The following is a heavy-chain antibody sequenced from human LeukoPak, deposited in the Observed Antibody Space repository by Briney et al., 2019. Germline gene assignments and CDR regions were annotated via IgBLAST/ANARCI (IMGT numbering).Heavy chain of an antibody. CDR1: GGSVSNYY. Sequence: SETLSLTCSVSGGSVSNYYWSWIRQPPGKGLEWIGYVYYTGSTNYNPSLKSRVTMFEDKSKNQFSLRLYSVTVTDTAVYYCARHFAYSSSSYFDYWGQGSLVAVSS. CDR2: VYYTGST. CDR3: ARHFAYSSSSYFDY. J-gene: IGHJ4*02. V-gene: IGHV4-59*08. D-gene: IGHD6-6*01.